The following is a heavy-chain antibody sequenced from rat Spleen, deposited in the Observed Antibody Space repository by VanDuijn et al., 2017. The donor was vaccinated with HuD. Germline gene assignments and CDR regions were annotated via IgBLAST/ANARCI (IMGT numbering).Heavy chain of an antibody. V-gene: IGHV5-25*01. Sequence: EVQLVESGGGLVQPGRSLKLSCAASGFTFSNYDMAWVRQAPTKGLEWVASISTSGGSTYYRDSVKGRFTVSRDNAKSTLYLQMDSLRSEDTATYYCARGDILRDYFDYWGQGVMVTVSS. CDR2: ISTSGGST. CDR3: ARGDILRDYFDY. CDR1: GFTFSNYD. J-gene: IGHJ2*01. D-gene: IGHD1-9*01.